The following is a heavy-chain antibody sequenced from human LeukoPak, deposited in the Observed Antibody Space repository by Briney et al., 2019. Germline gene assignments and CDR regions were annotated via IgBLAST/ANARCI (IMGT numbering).Heavy chain of an antibody. CDR1: GVSISSGSYY. CDR2: IYTSGST. Sequence: SETLSLTCTVSGVSISSGSYYWSWIRQPAGKGLEWIGRIYTSGSTNYNPSLKSRVTISVDTSKNQFSLKLSSVTAADTAVYYCAAAAAGTDEFDYWGQGTLVTVSS. CDR3: AAAAAGTDEFDY. D-gene: IGHD6-13*01. J-gene: IGHJ4*02. V-gene: IGHV4-61*02.